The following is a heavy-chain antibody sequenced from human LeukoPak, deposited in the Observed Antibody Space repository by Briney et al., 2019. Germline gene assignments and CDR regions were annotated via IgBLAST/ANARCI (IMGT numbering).Heavy chain of an antibody. CDR1: GGSFSGYY. V-gene: IGHV4-34*01. CDR2: INHSGST. CDR3: ARDFPGDGGNSGY. J-gene: IGHJ4*02. D-gene: IGHD4-23*01. Sequence: SETLSLTCAVYGGSFSGYYWSWIRQPPGKGLEWIGEINHSGSTNYNPSLKSRVTISVDTSKNQFSLKLSSVTAADTAVYYCARDFPGDGGNSGYWGQGTLVTVSS.